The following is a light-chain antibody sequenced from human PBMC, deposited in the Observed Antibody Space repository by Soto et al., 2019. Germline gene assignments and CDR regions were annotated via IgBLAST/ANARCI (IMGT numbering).Light chain of an antibody. CDR2: GAS. J-gene: IGKJ2*01. CDR3: QQYNNLPQT. V-gene: IGKV3-15*01. Sequence: EIVMTQSPVTLSVSPGERATISCRASQSVSSKFAWYQQKPGQAPRLLIYGASTRATGIPARFSGSGSGTDFTLSISSLQSEDFAVYYCQQYNNLPQTFGQGTKLEIK. CDR1: QSVSSK.